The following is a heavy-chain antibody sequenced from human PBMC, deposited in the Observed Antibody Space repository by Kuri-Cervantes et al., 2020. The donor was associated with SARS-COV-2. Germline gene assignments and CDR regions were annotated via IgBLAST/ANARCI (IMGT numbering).Heavy chain of an antibody. V-gene: IGHV3-21*01. Sequence: GESLKISCAASGFTFSSYSMNWVRQAPGKGPEWVSSISSSSSYIYYADSVKGRFTISRGNAKNSLYLQMNSLRAEDTAVYYCASPSSGYSGGFDYWGQGTLVTVSS. D-gene: IGHD3-22*01. CDR2: ISSSSSYI. J-gene: IGHJ4*02. CDR3: ASPSSGYSGGFDY. CDR1: GFTFSSYS.